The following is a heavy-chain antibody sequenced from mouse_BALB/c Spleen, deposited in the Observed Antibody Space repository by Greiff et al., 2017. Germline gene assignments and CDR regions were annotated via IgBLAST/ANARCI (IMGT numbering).Heavy chain of an antibody. CDR2: IRNKANGYTT. CDR1: GFTFTDYY. V-gene: IGHV7-3*02. D-gene: IGHD2-3*01. Sequence: DVHLVESGGGLVQPGGSLRLSCATSGFTFTDYYMSWVRQPPGKALEWLGFIRNKANGYTTEYSASVKGRFTISRDNSQSILYLQMNTLRAEDSATYYCARDNGYYTWFAYWGQGTLVTVSA. CDR3: ARDNGYYTWFAY. J-gene: IGHJ3*01.